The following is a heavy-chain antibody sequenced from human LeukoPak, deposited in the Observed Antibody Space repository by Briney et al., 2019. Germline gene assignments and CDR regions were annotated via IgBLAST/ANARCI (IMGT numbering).Heavy chain of an antibody. CDR3: AKAYSSGWHYFDY. V-gene: IGHV3-7*01. J-gene: IGHJ4*02. D-gene: IGHD6-19*01. CDR1: GFTFSSYW. CDR2: IKQDGSEK. Sequence: PGGSLRLSCAASGFTFSSYWMSWVRQAPGKGLEWVANIKQDGSEKYYVDSVKGRFTISRDNSKNTLYLQMNSLRAEDTAVYYCAKAYSSGWHYFDYWGQGTLVTVSS.